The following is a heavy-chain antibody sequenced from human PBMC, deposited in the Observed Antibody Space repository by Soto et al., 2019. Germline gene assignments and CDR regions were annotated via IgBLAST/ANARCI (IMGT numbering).Heavy chain of an antibody. CDR1: GGSVSGSY. CDR2: IHYTGST. J-gene: IGHJ4*02. Sequence: SETLSLTCTVSGGSVSGSYWSWIRQSPGKGLEWIGYIHYTGSTVYNPPLQSRVTISVDTTKNQFSLKLSSVTAADTAVYYCARADEYSSSSGIDYWGQGTLVTVSS. CDR3: ARADEYSSSSGIDY. D-gene: IGHD6-6*01. V-gene: IGHV4-59*02.